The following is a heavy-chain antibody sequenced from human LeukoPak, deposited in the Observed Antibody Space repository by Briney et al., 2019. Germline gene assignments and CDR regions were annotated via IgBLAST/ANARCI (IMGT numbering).Heavy chain of an antibody. Sequence: GASVKVSCKASGYTFTDHYMHWVRQAPGQGLEWMGWINPDSGYTNYAQKFQGRVTMTRDTSISTAYMELSRLRSDDTAVYYCARDPEPRGSGYYYYYGMDVWGQGTTVTVSS. V-gene: IGHV1-2*02. J-gene: IGHJ6*02. CDR3: ARDPEPRGSGYYYYYGMDV. CDR2: INPDSGYT. CDR1: GYTFTDHY.